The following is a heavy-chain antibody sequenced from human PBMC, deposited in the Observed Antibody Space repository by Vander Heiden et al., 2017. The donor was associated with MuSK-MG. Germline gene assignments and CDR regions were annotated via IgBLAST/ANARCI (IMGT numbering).Heavy chain of an antibody. Sequence: QVQLAPSRAEVKKPGAPVKVFCEASGYTFTGYKMHWVRQAHGQGLEWMGWINPNSGGTNYAQKFQGRVTMTRDTSISTAYVELGRLGSDDTAVYYCASTVMDVWGRGTTVTVSS. CDR3: ASTVMDV. D-gene: IGHD2-8*02. CDR2: INPNSGGT. V-gene: IGHV1-2*02. J-gene: IGHJ6*03. CDR1: GYTFTGYK.